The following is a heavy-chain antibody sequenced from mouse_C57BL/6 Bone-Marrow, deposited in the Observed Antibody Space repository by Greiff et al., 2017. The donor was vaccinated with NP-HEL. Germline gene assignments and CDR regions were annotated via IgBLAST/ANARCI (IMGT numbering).Heavy chain of an antibody. CDR1: GYTFTSYG. CDR3: AAYYYALGAWFAY. CDR2: IYPRSGNT. J-gene: IGHJ3*01. D-gene: IGHD1-1*01. Sequence: QVQLQQSGAELARPGASVKLSCKASGYTFTSYGISWVKQRTGQGLEWIGEIYPRSGNTYYNEKFKGKATLTAVKSSSTAYMELRSLTSEDSAVYFCAAYYYALGAWFAYWGQGTLVTVSA. V-gene: IGHV1-81*01.